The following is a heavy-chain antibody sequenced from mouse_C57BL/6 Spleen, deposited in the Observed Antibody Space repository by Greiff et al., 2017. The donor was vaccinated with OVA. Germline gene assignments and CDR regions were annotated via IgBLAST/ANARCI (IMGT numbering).Heavy chain of an antibody. CDR3: ARSVGRGRDYWYFDV. Sequence: QVQLQQPGAELVKPGASVKLSCKASGYTFTSYWMHWVKQRPGRGLEWIGRIDPNSGGTKYTEKFTSKATLTVDKPSSAAYMQLSSVTSEDAAVYYCARSVGRGRDYWYFDVWGTGTTVTVSS. V-gene: IGHV1-72*01. CDR2: IDPNSGGT. D-gene: IGHD1-1*02. J-gene: IGHJ1*03. CDR1: GYTFTSYW.